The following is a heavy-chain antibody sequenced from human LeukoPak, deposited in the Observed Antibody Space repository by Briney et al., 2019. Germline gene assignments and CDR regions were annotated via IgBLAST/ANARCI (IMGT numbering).Heavy chain of an antibody. CDR3: ARDQGYNYGSDY. V-gene: IGHV1-2*02. CDR2: INPNSGGT. CDR1: GYTFTDYY. J-gene: IGHJ4*02. D-gene: IGHD5-18*01. Sequence: ASVKVSCKASGYTFTDYYMHWVRQAPGQGLEWMGWINPNSGGTNYAQKFQGRVTMTRDTSIITVYMELSRLRSDDTAVYYCARDQGYNYGSDYWGQGTLVTVSS.